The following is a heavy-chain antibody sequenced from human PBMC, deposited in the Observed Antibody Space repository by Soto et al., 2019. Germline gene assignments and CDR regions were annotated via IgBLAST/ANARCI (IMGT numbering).Heavy chain of an antibody. D-gene: IGHD3-22*01. CDR1: GGTFSSYA. V-gene: IGHV1-69*13. J-gene: IGHJ4*02. CDR3: ARGLYYYDSSGYYYFDY. CDR2: IIPIFGTA. Sequence: SVKVSCKASGGTFSSYAISWVRQAPGQGLEWMGGIIPIFGTANYAQKFQGRVTITADESTSTAYMELSSLRSEDTAVYYCARGLYYYDSSGYYYFDYWGQGTLVTVSS.